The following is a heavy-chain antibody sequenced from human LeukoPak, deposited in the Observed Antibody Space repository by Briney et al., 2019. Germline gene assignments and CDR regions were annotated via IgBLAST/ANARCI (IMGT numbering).Heavy chain of an antibody. J-gene: IGHJ5*02. CDR1: GFTFSSYA. CDR2: IYYSGST. D-gene: IGHD3-10*01. V-gene: IGHV4-59*08. CDR3: ARHDATPYRHVWFGELSRGNWFDP. Sequence: GSLRLSCAASGFTFSSYAMSWVRQPPGKGLEWIGYIYYSGSTNYNPSLKSRVTISVDTSKNQFSLKLSSVTAADTAVYYCARHDATPYRHVWFGELSRGNWFDPWGQGTLVTVSS.